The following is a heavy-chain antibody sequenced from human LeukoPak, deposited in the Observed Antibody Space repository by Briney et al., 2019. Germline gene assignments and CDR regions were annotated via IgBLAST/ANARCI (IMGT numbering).Heavy chain of an antibody. D-gene: IGHD2-21*02. J-gene: IGHJ4*02. CDR2: IYSGGST. CDR1: GFTVSSNY. Sequence: GGSLRLSCAASGFTVSSNYMSWVRQAPGKGLEWVSVIYSGGSTYYADSVKGRFTISRDNSKNTLYLQMNSLRAEDTAVYYCAKANPLVVTAIPAYWGQGTLVTVSS. CDR3: AKANPLVVTAIPAY. V-gene: IGHV3-53*01.